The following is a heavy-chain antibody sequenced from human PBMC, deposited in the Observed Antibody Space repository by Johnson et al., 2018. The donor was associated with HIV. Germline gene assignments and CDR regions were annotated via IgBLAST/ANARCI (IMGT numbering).Heavy chain of an antibody. CDR3: AREYSQYYYDSSGSQIPIPGTDAFDI. D-gene: IGHD3-22*01. J-gene: IGHJ3*02. V-gene: IGHV3-53*01. Sequence: VQLVESGGGLIQPGGSLRLSCAASGFTVSSSYMSWVRQAPGKGLEWVSVIHSGGSPFYADSVTGRFSISRDNSKNTLYLQMKSLRAEDTAVYSCAREYSQYYYDSSGSQIPIPGTDAFDIWGQGTKVTVSS. CDR1: GFTVSSSY. CDR2: IHSGGSP.